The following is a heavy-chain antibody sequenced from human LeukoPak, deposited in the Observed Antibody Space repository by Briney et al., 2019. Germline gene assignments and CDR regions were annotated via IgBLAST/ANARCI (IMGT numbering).Heavy chain of an antibody. Sequence: SRTLSLTCVISGDSVSSNSGAWNWIRQSPSRGLEWLGRTYYRSKWYNDYAVPVKSRITVNPDTSRNQFSLHLNSVTPEDTAVYYCAKGHERKFDYWGQGSLVTVAS. CDR3: AKGHERKFDY. CDR2: TYYRSKWYN. J-gene: IGHJ4*02. V-gene: IGHV6-1*01. CDR1: GDSVSSNSGA. D-gene: IGHD1-14*01.